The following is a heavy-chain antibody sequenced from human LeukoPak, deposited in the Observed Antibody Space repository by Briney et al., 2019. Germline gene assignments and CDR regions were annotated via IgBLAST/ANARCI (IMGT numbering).Heavy chain of an antibody. CDR1: GGTFSSYA. CDR3: VRSSHGEFDY. Sequence: GSSVKVSCKASGGTFSSYAISWVRQAPGQGLEWMGRIIPILGIANYAQKFQGRVTITADKSTSTAYMELSSLRSEDTAVYYCVRSSHGEFDYWGQGTLVTVSS. J-gene: IGHJ4*02. V-gene: IGHV1-69*04. CDR2: IIPILGIA. D-gene: IGHD6-13*01.